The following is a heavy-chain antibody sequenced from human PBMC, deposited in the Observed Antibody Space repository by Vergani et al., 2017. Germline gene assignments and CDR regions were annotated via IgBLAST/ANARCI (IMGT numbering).Heavy chain of an antibody. D-gene: IGHD2-15*01. CDR3: ARWGGCSGGSCYSEWFDP. J-gene: IGHJ5*02. CDR2: IYYSGST. CDR1: GGSISSSSYS. V-gene: IGHV4-39*01. Sequence: QLQLQESGPGLVKPSETLSLTCTVSGGSISSSSYSWGWIRQPPGKGLEWIGSIYYSGSTYYNPSLKSRVTISVDTSKNQFSLKLSSVTAADTAVYYCARWGGCSGGSCYSEWFDPWGQGTLVTVSS.